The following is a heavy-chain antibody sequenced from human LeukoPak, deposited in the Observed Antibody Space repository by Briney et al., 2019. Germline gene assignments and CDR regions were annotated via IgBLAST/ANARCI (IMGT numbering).Heavy chain of an antibody. V-gene: IGHV5-51*01. J-gene: IGHJ6*02. D-gene: IGHD4-23*01. CDR1: GYSFTSYW. CDR2: IFPGDSGT. Sequence: GESLKISCKGSGYSFTSYWIGWVRQMPGKGLEWIGIIFPGDSGTRYSPSFQGQVTISADKSISTAYLQWSSLKASDTAMYYCARLGDDTVVTDYYYYGMDVWGQGTTVTVSS. CDR3: ARLGDDTVVTDYYYYGMDV.